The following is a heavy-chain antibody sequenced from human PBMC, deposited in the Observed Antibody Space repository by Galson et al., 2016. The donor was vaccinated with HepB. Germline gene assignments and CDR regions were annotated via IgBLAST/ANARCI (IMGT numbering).Heavy chain of an antibody. CDR1: GASVTTGNSR. J-gene: IGHJ4*02. V-gene: IGHV4-61*01. CDR3: AASVPAFGDYVSFDF. Sequence: SETLSPTCTVSGASVTTGNSRWSWIRRPPGKGLEWLGNVYYIGNTINNPTVESRVIMSRDTSKNQFSLRLTSVTAADTAVYYCAASVPAFGDYVSFDFWGRGTQVTVSS. CDR2: VYYIGNT. D-gene: IGHD4-17*01.